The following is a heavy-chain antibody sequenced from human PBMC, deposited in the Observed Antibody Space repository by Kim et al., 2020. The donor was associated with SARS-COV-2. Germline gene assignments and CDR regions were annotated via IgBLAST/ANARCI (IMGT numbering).Heavy chain of an antibody. CDR3: ARVPIAVAGTNYGMDV. D-gene: IGHD6-19*01. CDR1: GYTFTSYY. J-gene: IGHJ6*02. CDR2: INPSGGST. Sequence: ASVKVSCKASGYTFTSYYMHWVRQAPGQGLEWMGIINPSGGSTSYAQKFQGRVTMTRDTSTSTVYMELSSLRSEDTAVYYCARVPIAVAGTNYGMDVWGQGTTVTVSS. V-gene: IGHV1-46*01.